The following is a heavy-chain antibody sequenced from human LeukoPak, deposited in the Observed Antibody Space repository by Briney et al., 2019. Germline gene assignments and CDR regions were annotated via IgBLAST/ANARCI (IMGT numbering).Heavy chain of an antibody. Sequence: PSETLSLTCTVSGGSISSYYWSWIRQPPGKGLEWIGYIYYSGSTNYNPSLKSRVTISVDTSKNQFSLKLSSVTAADTAVYYCARGKYYDYVWGTTDVWGQGTTVTVSS. CDR2: IYYSGST. CDR3: ARGKYYDYVWGTTDV. D-gene: IGHD3-16*01. CDR1: GGSISSYY. V-gene: IGHV4-59*12. J-gene: IGHJ6*02.